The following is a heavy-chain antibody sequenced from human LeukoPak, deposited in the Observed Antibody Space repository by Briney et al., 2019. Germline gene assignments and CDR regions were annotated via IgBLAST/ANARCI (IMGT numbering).Heavy chain of an antibody. D-gene: IGHD2-15*01. Sequence: GGSLRLSCAASGLTFSSHWMHWVRQAPGKGLVWVSRITNDGSSTTYADSVKGRFTMSRDNVKNTLYLQMNSLRVEDTAVYYCARDPRNVGLAPWGQGTLVTVSS. J-gene: IGHJ5*02. CDR3: ARDPRNVGLAP. CDR1: GLTFSSHW. CDR2: ITNDGSST. V-gene: IGHV3-74*01.